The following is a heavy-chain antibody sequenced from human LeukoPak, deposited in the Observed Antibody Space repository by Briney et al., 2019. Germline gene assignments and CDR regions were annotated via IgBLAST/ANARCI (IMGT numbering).Heavy chain of an antibody. CDR2: IGGAGVIT. J-gene: IGHJ4*02. CDR1: GFTFNTYA. V-gene: IGHV3-23*01. CDR3: AKSACSFASVTYRYFDS. Sequence: GGSLRLSCAASGFTFNTYAMNWVRQSPGKALEWVSVIGGAGVITKHADSVKGRFTISRDNPNNILYLQMNNLRADDSAVYYCAKSACSFASVTYRYFDSWGQGTLVTVSS. D-gene: IGHD4-17*01.